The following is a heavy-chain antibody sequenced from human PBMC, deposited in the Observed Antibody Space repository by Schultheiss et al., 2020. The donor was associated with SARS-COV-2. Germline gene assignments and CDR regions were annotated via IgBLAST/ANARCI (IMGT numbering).Heavy chain of an antibody. J-gene: IGHJ6*02. CDR2: IYYSGST. D-gene: IGHD6-13*01. CDR1: GGSFSGYY. Sequence: SETLSLTCAVYGGSFSGYYWSWIRQPPGKGLEWIGYIYYSGSTNYNPSLKSRVTISVDTSKNQFSLKLSSVTAADTAVYYCARGCLNSSSWFYYYYGMDVWGQGTTVTVSS. V-gene: IGHV4-34*01. CDR3: ARGCLNSSSWFYYYYGMDV.